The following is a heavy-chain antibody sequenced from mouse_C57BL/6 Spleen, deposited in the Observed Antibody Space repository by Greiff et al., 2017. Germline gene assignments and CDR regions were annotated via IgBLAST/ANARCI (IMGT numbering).Heavy chain of an antibody. CDR3: ARSDYDSFDY. CDR2: IDPEDGEP. J-gene: IGHJ2*01. D-gene: IGHD2-4*01. V-gene: IGHV14-2*01. CDR1: GFNIKDYY. Sequence: VQLQQPGAELVKPGASVKLSCTASGFNIKDYYMHWVKQRTEQGLEWIGRIDPEDGEPKYAPKFQGKDTITADTSSNTAYLQRSSLTSEDTAVYYGARSDYDSFDYWGQGTTLTVSS.